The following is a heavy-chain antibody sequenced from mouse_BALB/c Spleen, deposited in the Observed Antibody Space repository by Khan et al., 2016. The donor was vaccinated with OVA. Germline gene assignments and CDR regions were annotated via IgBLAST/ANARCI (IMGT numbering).Heavy chain of an antibody. CDR2: IWGGGST. D-gene: IGHD1-1*02. V-gene: IGHV2-6-5*01. Sequence: QVQLKESGPGLVAPSQSLSITCSVSGFSLTDYGVSWIRQPPGKGLEWLGLIWGGGSTYYNSVLKSRVSISKDNSKSQVFLKMTSLQTDDTAMYYCAKLLWSHYYAMDYWGQGASFTVSS. CDR1: GFSLTDYG. CDR3: AKLLWSHYYAMDY. J-gene: IGHJ4*01.